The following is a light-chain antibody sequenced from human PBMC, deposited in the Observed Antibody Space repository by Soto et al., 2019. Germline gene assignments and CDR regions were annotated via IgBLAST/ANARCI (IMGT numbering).Light chain of an antibody. J-gene: IGLJ2*01. Sequence: QSVLTQPASVSGSPGQSITISCTGTSSDVGGYNYVSWYQQHPGKAPKFMIYEVSNRPSGVSNRFSGSKSGNTASLTISGLQAEDEADYYCSSYTSSCTLVVFGGGTKVTVL. V-gene: IGLV2-14*01. CDR1: SSDVGGYNY. CDR2: EVS. CDR3: SSYTSSCTLVV.